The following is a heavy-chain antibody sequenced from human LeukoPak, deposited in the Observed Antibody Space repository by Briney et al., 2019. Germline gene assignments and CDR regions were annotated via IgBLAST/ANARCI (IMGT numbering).Heavy chain of an antibody. J-gene: IGHJ4*02. D-gene: IGHD3-10*01. V-gene: IGHV4-59*01. Sequence: PSETLSLTCTVSGGSISSYYWSWIRRPPGKGLDWIGYIYYSGSTNYNPSLKSRVTISVDTSKNQFSLKLSSVTAADTAVYYCARVRGYYYGSGSYYNNLYFDYWGQGTLVTVSS. CDR2: IYYSGST. CDR3: ARVRGYYYGSGSYYNNLYFDY. CDR1: GGSISSYY.